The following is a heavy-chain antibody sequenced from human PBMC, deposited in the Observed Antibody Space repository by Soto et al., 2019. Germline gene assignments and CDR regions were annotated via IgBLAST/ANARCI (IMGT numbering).Heavy chain of an antibody. J-gene: IGHJ5*02. CDR3: ARVTSMVLGVIDNWFDP. CDR1: GGTFSSYA. Sequence: QVPLVQSGAEVKKPGSSVTVSCKASGGTFSSYAIHWVRQAPGQGLEWMGGIIPMYGPAKYAQRFQGRVTITADESTTTVYMELTSLTSQDTAVYYCARVTSMVLGVIDNWFDPWGNGTLVTVYS. D-gene: IGHD3-10*01. V-gene: IGHV1-69*01. CDR2: IIPMYGPA.